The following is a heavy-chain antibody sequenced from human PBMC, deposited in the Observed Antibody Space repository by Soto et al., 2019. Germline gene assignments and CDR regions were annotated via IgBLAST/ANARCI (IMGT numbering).Heavy chain of an antibody. D-gene: IGHD6-13*01. CDR2: IYYSGST. CDR3: ASVLRSSCCRWPSWFDR. CDR1: GGSISSYY. V-gene: IGHV4-59*01. Sequence: ETLSLTCTVSGGSISSYYWSWIRQPPGKGLEWIGYIYYSGSTNYNPSLKSRVTISVDTSKNQFSLKLSSVTAADTAVYYCASVLRSSCCRWPSWFDRCGRVPLGAFSS. J-gene: IGHJ5*02.